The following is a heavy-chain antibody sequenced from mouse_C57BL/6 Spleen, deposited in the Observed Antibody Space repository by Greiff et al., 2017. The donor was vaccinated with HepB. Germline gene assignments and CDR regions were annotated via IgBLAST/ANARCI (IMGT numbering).Heavy chain of an antibody. Sequence: EVQRVESGPGLVKPSQTVFLTCTVTGISITTGNYRWSWIRQFPGNKLEWIGYIYYSGTITYNPSLTNRTTNTRDNPKNQFLLEMNALTAEDTATYYCARGTTVVATDYFDYWGQGTTLTVSS. CDR2: IYYSGTI. V-gene: IGHV3-5*01. CDR1: GISITTGNYR. CDR3: ARGTTVVATDYFDY. D-gene: IGHD1-1*01. J-gene: IGHJ2*01.